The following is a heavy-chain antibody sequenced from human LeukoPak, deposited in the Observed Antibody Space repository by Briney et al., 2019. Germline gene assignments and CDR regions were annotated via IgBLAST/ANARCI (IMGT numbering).Heavy chain of an antibody. V-gene: IGHV3-48*03. J-gene: IGHJ4*02. D-gene: IGHD1-26*01. Sequence: GGSLRFTCAASGFSLRSSEMNWVRQAPGKGPEWVAHINSADNVEYYTDSVRGRFTMSRDNAKDLLYLQMNSLRDEDTAVYYCARDTVIGPFVISLLLWRQGALVTVSS. CDR2: INSADNVE. CDR3: ARDTVIGPFVISLLL. CDR1: GFSLRSSE.